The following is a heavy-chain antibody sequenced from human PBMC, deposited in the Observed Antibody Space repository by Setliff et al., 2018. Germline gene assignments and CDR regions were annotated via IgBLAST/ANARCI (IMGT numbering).Heavy chain of an antibody. CDR1: GFTFSSYS. D-gene: IGHD2-2*01. Sequence: PGGSLRLSCAASGFTFSSYSMNWVRQAPGKGLEWVSYISSSSSYIYYADSGKGRFTISRDNAKNSLYLQMNSLSAEDTAVYYCAREYCSSTSCYGGYYYGMDVWGQGTTVTVSS. V-gene: IGHV3-21*01. CDR2: ISSSSSYI. CDR3: AREYCSSTSCYGGYYYGMDV. J-gene: IGHJ6*02.